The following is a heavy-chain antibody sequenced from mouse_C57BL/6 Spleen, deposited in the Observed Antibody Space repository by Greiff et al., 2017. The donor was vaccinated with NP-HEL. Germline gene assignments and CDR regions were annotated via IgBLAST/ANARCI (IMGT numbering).Heavy chain of an antibody. D-gene: IGHD2-4*01. Sequence: QVQLQQPGAELVKPGASVKLSCKASGYTFTSYWMHWVKQRPGQGLEWIGMIHPNSGSTNYNEKFKSKATLTVDKSSSTAYMQLSSLTSEDSAVYYCARVIYYDYPSYWYFDVWGTGTTVTVSS. CDR1: GYTFTSYW. CDR2: IHPNSGST. J-gene: IGHJ1*03. CDR3: ARVIYYDYPSYWYFDV. V-gene: IGHV1-64*01.